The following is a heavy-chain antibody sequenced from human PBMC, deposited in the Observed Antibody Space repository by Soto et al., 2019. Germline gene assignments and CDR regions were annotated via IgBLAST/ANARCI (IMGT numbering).Heavy chain of an antibody. CDR1: GYTFTSYG. Sequence: GASVKVSCKASGYTFTSYGISWVRQAPGQGLEWMGWISAYNGNTNYAQKLQGRVTMTTDTSTSTAYMELRSLRSDDTAVYYCARPEQQLVRYYYYGMDVWGQGTTVTVSS. J-gene: IGHJ6*02. CDR2: ISAYNGNT. CDR3: ARPEQQLVRYYYYGMDV. D-gene: IGHD6-13*01. V-gene: IGHV1-18*01.